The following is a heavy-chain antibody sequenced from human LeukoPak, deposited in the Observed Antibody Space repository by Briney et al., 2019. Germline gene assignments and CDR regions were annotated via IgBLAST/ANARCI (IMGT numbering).Heavy chain of an antibody. J-gene: IGHJ4*02. V-gene: IGHV1-18*01. Sequence: ASVKVSCKASGYTFTSYGISWVRQAPGQGLEWMGWISAYNGNTNYAQKLQGRVTMTTDTSTSTAYMELRSLRSDDTAVYYCAREGSIGGSYFFYFDYWGQGTLVTVSS. CDR3: AREGSIGGSYFFYFDY. D-gene: IGHD1-26*01. CDR1: GYTFTSYG. CDR2: ISAYNGNT.